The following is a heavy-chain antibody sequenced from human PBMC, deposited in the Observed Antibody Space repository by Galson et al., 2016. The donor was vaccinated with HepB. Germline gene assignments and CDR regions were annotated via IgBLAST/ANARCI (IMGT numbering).Heavy chain of an antibody. Sequence: SLRLSCAASGFTFSSYSMNWVRQAPGKGLEWVSSISSSSSYIYYADSVKGRFTISRDNAKNSLYLQMNSLRAEDTAVYYCARATHTITYYYDSSGSKVDAFDIWGQGTMVTVSS. CDR3: ARATHTITYYYDSSGSKVDAFDI. CDR2: ISSSSSYI. J-gene: IGHJ3*02. CDR1: GFTFSSYS. D-gene: IGHD3-22*01. V-gene: IGHV3-21*01.